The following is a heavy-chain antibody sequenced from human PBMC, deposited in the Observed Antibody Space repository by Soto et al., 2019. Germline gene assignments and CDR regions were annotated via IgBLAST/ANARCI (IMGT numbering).Heavy chain of an antibody. Sequence: GGSLRLSCVASGFPFSAYTMNWVRQAPGKGLEWVSSISSSSTYIYYADSVKGRFTISRDNAKNSLYLQMNSLRAEDTAVYYCARGSYYDILTGSPDYWGQGTLVTVSS. CDR2: ISSSSTYI. V-gene: IGHV3-21*01. CDR1: GFPFSAYT. CDR3: ARGSYYDILTGSPDY. D-gene: IGHD3-9*01. J-gene: IGHJ4*02.